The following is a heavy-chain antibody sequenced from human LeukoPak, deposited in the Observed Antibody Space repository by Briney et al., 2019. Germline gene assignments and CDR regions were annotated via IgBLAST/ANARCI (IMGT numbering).Heavy chain of an antibody. CDR2: IFGSGDTT. J-gene: IGHJ4*02. CDR1: GFTFSSYA. V-gene: IGHV3-23*01. D-gene: IGHD3-10*01. CDR3: AKRNTMVRGGPSFDY. Sequence: LGGSLRLSCAASGFTFSSYAMNWVRQAPGKGLEWVSIIFGSGDTTYYADSVRGRFTVSRDNSKNTLYLQMNSLRPEDTAMYYCAKRNTMVRGGPSFDYWGQGILVTVSS.